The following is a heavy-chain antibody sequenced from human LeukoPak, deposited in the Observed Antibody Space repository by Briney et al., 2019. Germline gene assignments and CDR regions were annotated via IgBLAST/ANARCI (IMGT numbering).Heavy chain of an antibody. CDR3: AGVYVGRFVCDY. V-gene: IGHV3-30*04. Sequence: PGRSLRLSCAASGFTFSSYAMHWVRQAPGKGLEWVAVISYDGSNKYYADSVKGRFTISRDNSKNTLYLQMNRLRGEDTAGYYCAGVYVGRFVCDYWGQGTLVTVS. CDR2: ISYDGSNK. D-gene: IGHD2/OR15-2a*01. CDR1: GFTFSSYA. J-gene: IGHJ4*02.